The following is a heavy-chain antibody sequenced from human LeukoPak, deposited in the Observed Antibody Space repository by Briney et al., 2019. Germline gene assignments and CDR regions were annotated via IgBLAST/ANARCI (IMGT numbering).Heavy chain of an antibody. D-gene: IGHD3-10*01. J-gene: IGHJ4*02. CDR2: IIPIFGTA. CDR3: AREGFHGRELFPTFDY. V-gene: IGHV1-69*06. Sequence: SVKVSCKASGGTFSSYAISWVRQAPGQGLEWMGGIIPIFGTANYAQKFQGRVTITADKSTSTAYMELSSLRSEDTAVYYCAREGFHGRELFPTFDYWGQGTLVTVSS. CDR1: GGTFSSYA.